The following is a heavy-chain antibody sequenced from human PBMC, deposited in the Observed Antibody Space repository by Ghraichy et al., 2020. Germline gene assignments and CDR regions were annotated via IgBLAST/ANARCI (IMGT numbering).Heavy chain of an antibody. J-gene: IGHJ4*02. CDR3: AKDWGRATVTNSFDY. CDR1: GFTFSSYG. V-gene: IGHV3-30*18. D-gene: IGHD4-11*01. CDR2: LSDDGSNK. Sequence: GSLRLSCAASGFTFSSYGMHWVGQAPGKGLEWVTVLSDDGSNKYYADTVKGRFTSSRDNSRNTLYLQRNSLRAEDTAVYYCAKDWGRATVTNSFDYWGQGTLVTVSS.